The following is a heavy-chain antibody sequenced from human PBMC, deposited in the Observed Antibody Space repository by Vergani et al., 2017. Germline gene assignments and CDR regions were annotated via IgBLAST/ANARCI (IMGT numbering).Heavy chain of an antibody. Sequence: EVQLVESGGGLVQPGRSLRLSCVASGFTSAGYAMHWVRQAPGKGLEWVSGISWNSNSIGYADSVKGRFTISRDNAKNSLYLQMNSLRAEDTALYYCAKXLGTSSGGGWFDPWGQGTLVTVSS. CDR2: ISWNSNSI. CDR3: AKXLGTSSGGGWFDP. J-gene: IGHJ5*02. V-gene: IGHV3-9*02. D-gene: IGHD6-6*01. CDR1: GFTSAGYA.